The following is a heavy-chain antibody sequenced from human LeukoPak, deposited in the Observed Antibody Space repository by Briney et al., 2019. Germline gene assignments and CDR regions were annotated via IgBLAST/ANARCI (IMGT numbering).Heavy chain of an antibody. J-gene: IGHJ4*02. V-gene: IGHV3-53*01. D-gene: IGHD3-3*01. CDR1: GFTVSTIH. CDR3: VSGTIFGVTITDC. Sequence: GGSLRLSCAASGFTVSTIHVSWVRQAPGKGLEWVSIIYTGGSAQYAESVKGRFTISRDSSRYTVYLQRNSLRAEDTAVYYCVSGTIFGVTITDCWGQGTLVTVSS. CDR2: IYTGGSA.